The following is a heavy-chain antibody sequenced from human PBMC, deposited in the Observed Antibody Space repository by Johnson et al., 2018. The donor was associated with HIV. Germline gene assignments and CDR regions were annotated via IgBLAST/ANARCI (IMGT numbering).Heavy chain of an antibody. V-gene: IGHV3-15*01. Sequence: VQLVESGGGLVKPAGSLRLSCAASGFTFSNTWMSWVRQAPGKGLEWVGRIKSKTDGGTTDYAAPVKGRFPISREDSKNTLYLQMNSLKTEDTAVYYCTTEITMIVVVITTYAFDIWGQGTMVTVSS. CDR1: GFTFSNTW. J-gene: IGHJ3*02. D-gene: IGHD3-22*01. CDR2: IKSKTDGGTT. CDR3: TTEITMIVVVITTYAFDI.